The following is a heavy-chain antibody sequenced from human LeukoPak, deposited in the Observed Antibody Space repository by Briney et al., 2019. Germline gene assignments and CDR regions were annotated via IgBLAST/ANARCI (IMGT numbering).Heavy chain of an antibody. V-gene: IGHV4-59*02. CDR3: ARDTGSYYFDY. CDR2: IYYSGST. D-gene: IGHD1-26*01. Sequence: SETLSLTCTVSGASVSTYYWSWIRQPPGKGLEWIAYIYYSGSTNYNPSLKSRVTMSVDTSKNQSSLMLSSVTAADTAVYYCARDTGSYYFDYWGQGTLVTVSS. CDR1: GASVSTYY. J-gene: IGHJ4*02.